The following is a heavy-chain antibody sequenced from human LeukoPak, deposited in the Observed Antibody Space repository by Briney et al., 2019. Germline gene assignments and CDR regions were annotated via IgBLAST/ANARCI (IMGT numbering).Heavy chain of an antibody. J-gene: IGHJ5*02. CDR2: IYYSGSA. D-gene: IGHD2-15*01. CDR1: GGSISSYY. Sequence: PSETLSLTCTVSGGSISSYYWSWIRQPPGKGLDWIGHIYYSGSANYNPSLKSRVTISIDTSKNQFSLKLSSVTAADTAVYYCARGGSTPRWFDPWGQGTLVTVSS. V-gene: IGHV4-59*01. CDR3: ARGGSTPRWFDP.